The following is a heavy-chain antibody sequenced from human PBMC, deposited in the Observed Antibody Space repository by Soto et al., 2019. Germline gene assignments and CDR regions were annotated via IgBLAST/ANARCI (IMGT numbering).Heavy chain of an antibody. CDR3: ATKLYGSGNNCYYCHYMDV. CDR2: MKSKSDRGPA. CDR1: GFSFNNAW. V-gene: IGHV3-15*07. Sequence: EVQLVESGGGLVKPGGSLRLSCAASGFSFNNAWMNWVRQAPGKGVEWVGRMKSKSDRGPADYTVPVKGRFTISRDDSKNMVYLPMNILKTADTAVYYCATKLYGSGNNCYYCHYMDVWGKGTPVTVSS. D-gene: IGHD3-10*01. J-gene: IGHJ6*03.